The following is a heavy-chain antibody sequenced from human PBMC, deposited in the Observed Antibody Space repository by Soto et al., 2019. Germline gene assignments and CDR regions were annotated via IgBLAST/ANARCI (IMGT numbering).Heavy chain of an antibody. CDR2: IRSKANSYAT. V-gene: IGHV3-73*01. Sequence: GGSLRLSCAASGFTFSGSAMHWVRQASGKGLEWVGRIRSKANSYATAYAASGKGRFTISRDDSKNTAYLQMNSLKTEDTAVYYCTRHSRQRGIAARAANSDAFDIWGQGTMVTVSS. J-gene: IGHJ3*02. CDR3: TRHSRQRGIAARAANSDAFDI. CDR1: GFTFSGSA. D-gene: IGHD6-6*01.